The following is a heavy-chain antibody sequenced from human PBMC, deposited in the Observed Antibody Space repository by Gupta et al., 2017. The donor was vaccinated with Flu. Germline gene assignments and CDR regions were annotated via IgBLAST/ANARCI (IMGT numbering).Heavy chain of an antibody. V-gene: IGHV4-59*01. J-gene: IGHJ3*02. CDR3: ATYCISTSCYGVDAFDI. CDR1: GGSISSYY. CDR2: IYYSGST. Sequence: QVQLQESGPGLVKPSETLSLTCTVSGGSISSYYWSWIRQPPGKGLEWIGYIYYSGSTNYNPSLKRRVTISVDTSKNQFSLKLSSVTAAETAVYYCATYCISTSCYGVDAFDIWGQGTMVTVSS. D-gene: IGHD2-2*01.